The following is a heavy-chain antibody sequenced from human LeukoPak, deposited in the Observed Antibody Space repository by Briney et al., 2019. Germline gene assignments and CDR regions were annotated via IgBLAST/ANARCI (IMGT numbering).Heavy chain of an antibody. Sequence: ASVKVSCKASGYTFTAYYMHWVRQAPGQRLEWMGWVNPNSGGTNYEQKFQDRVTMTRDTSISTAYMELHRLRSDDTAVYYCATAPLNGYNSGWYSFDYWGQGALVTVSS. J-gene: IGHJ4*02. CDR2: VNPNSGGT. V-gene: IGHV1-2*02. CDR3: ATAPLNGYNSGWYSFDY. CDR1: GYTFTAYY. D-gene: IGHD6-19*01.